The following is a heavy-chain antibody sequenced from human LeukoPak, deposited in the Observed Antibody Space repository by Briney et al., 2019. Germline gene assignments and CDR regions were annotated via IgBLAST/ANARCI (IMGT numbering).Heavy chain of an antibody. V-gene: IGHV3-66*02. CDR2: IYSGGST. CDR3: ARDHYDFWSGYSGVNWFDP. CDR1: GSTVSSNY. D-gene: IGHD3-3*01. J-gene: IGHJ5*02. Sequence: PGGSLRLSCAASGSTVSSNYMSWVRQAPGKGLEWVSVIYSGGSTYYADSVKGRFTISRDNSKNTLYLQMNSLRAVDTAVYYCARDHYDFWSGYSGVNWFDPWGQGTLVTVSS.